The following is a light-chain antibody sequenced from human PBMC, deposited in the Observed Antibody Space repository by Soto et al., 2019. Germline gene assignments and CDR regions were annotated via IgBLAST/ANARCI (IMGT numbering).Light chain of an antibody. Sequence: ALTQPRSVSGSPGQSVTISCTGTSSDIGTYNAVSWYQQNPGKAPKLMIFDVTKRPSGVPDRFSGSKSGNTASLTISGLQAEDEADYYCLSYAGNYIYVFGTGTKVTVL. J-gene: IGLJ1*01. CDR2: DVT. V-gene: IGLV2-11*01. CDR1: SSDIGTYNA. CDR3: LSYAGNYIYV.